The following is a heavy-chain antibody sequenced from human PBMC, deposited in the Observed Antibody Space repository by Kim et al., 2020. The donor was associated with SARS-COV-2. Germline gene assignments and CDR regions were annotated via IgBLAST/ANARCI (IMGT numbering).Heavy chain of an antibody. V-gene: IGHV3-23*01. CDR3: AKMSWSHSSGQGDH. Sequence: GGSLRLSSVVSGFTVTNSHMSWVRQAPGNGLEWVSAIRDNSDTTYYADSVRGRFTISRDSSKNTLYLQINSLRAEDTAVYFCAKMSWSHSSGQGDHWGQGTLVTVSS. CDR1: GFTVTNSH. CDR2: IRDNSDTT. D-gene: IGHD6-19*01. J-gene: IGHJ4*02.